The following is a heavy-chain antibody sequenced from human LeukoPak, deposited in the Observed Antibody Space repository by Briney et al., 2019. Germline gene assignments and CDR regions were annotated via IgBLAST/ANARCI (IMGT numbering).Heavy chain of an antibody. Sequence: GGSLRLSCAASGLTFSSYAMHWVRQAPGKGLEWVAVISYDGSNKYYADSVKGRFTISRDNSKNTLYLQMNSLRAEDTAVYYCAREGVGYSYGRGWFDPWGQGTLVTVSS. D-gene: IGHD5-18*01. J-gene: IGHJ5*02. CDR3: AREGVGYSYGRGWFDP. CDR1: GLTFSSYA. V-gene: IGHV3-30-3*01. CDR2: ISYDGSNK.